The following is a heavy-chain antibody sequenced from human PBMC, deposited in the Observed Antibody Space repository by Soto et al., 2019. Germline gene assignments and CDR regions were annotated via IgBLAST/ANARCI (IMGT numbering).Heavy chain of an antibody. J-gene: IGHJ4*02. CDR3: ARVGGFGATTIDY. CDR2: IYYSGST. D-gene: IGHD3-10*01. V-gene: IGHV4-30-4*01. CDR1: GGSISSGDYY. Sequence: QVQLQESGPGLVRPSQTLSLTCTVSGGSISSGDYYWSWIRQPPGKGLEWIGYIYYSGSTYYNPSLKSRVTISVDTSKNQFSLKLSSVTAADTAVYYCARVGGFGATTIDYWGQGTLVTVSS.